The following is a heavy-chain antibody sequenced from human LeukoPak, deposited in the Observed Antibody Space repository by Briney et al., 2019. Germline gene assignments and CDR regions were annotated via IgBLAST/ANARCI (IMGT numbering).Heavy chain of an antibody. Sequence: PGGSLRLSCAVSGFIFSGYGFHWVRQAPGKGLEWVAVTRFDGSIKQYADSVKGRFTISRDDSKNTLYLQMNFLKSEDTAVYYCARWGGARQYYFDYWGQGTLVTVSS. CDR2: TRFDGSIK. J-gene: IGHJ4*02. CDR3: ARWGGARQYYFDY. D-gene: IGHD3-16*01. CDR1: GFIFSGYG. V-gene: IGHV3-33*01.